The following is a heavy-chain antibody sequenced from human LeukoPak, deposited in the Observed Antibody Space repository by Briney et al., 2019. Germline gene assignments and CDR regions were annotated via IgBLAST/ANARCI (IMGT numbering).Heavy chain of an antibody. D-gene: IGHD6-25*01. J-gene: IGHJ4*02. CDR3: ARIAARYYFDY. Sequence: SETLSLTCTVSGGSISSGGYYWNWIRQHPGKGLEWIGDIYCSGNTYYNPSLKSRAVISLDTSKNQFSLNLGSVTAADTAVYYCARIAARYYFDYWGQGTLVTVSS. CDR1: GGSISSGGYY. CDR2: IYCSGNT. V-gene: IGHV4-31*03.